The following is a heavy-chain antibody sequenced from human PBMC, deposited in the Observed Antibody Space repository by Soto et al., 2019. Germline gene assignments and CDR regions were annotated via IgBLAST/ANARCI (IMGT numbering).Heavy chain of an antibody. CDR3: ARVPGRGRGDAVMEDDSSGYYHDY. D-gene: IGHD3-22*01. Sequence: EVQLVESGGGLIQAGGSLRLSCAASAFTVSSNYMSWVRQAPGKGLEWVANIKQDGSEKYYVDSVKGRFTISRDNAKNSLYLQMNSLRAEDTAVYYCARVPGRGRGDAVMEDDSSGYYHDYWGQGTLVTVSS. CDR2: IKQDGSEK. V-gene: IGHV3-7*01. J-gene: IGHJ4*02. CDR1: AFTVSSNY.